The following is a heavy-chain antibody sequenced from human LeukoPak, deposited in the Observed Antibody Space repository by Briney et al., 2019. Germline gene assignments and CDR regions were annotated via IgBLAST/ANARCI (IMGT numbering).Heavy chain of an antibody. CDR3: ARGYSGLAGNPNWFDP. CDR2: IWSDGGNK. Sequence: GGSLRLSCAASGFTFSSYGMSWVRQAPGKGLEWVAAIWSDGGNKYYADSVKGRFIISRDNSKNTLYLQMSGLRDEDAAVYYCARGYSGLAGNPNWFDPWGQGTLVTVSS. J-gene: IGHJ5*02. V-gene: IGHV3-33*08. D-gene: IGHD4-23*01. CDR1: GFTFSSYG.